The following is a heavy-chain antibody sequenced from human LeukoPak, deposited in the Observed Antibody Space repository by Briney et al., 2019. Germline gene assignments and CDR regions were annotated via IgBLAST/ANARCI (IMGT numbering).Heavy chain of an antibody. CDR2: IRHDGSTK. D-gene: IGHD3-16*02. CDR1: GFTFSSYG. CDR3: AKGYRSYFDY. J-gene: IGHJ4*02. Sequence: PGGSLRLSCAASGFTFSSYGMHWVRQAPGKGLEWVAFIRHDGSTKYYADSVKGRFTISRDNSRNTLFQQINSMRADDTAFYYCAKGYRSYFDYWGQGALVTVSS. V-gene: IGHV3-30*02.